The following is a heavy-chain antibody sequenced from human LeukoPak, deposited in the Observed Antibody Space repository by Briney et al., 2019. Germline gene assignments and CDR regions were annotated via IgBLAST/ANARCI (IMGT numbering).Heavy chain of an antibody. J-gene: IGHJ4*02. CDR3: AKDAPMGDYFDY. Sequence: PGGSLRLSCAASGFTFDDYAMHWVRQAPGKGLEWVSGISWNSGSIGYADSVKGRFTISRDNAKNSLYLQMNSLRAEDTALYYCAKDAPMGDYFDYWGQGTLVTVSS. CDR1: GFTFDDYA. D-gene: IGHD1-26*01. CDR2: ISWNSGSI. V-gene: IGHV3-9*01.